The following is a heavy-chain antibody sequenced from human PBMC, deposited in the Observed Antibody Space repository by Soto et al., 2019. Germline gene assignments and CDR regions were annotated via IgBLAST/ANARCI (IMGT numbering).Heavy chain of an antibody. D-gene: IGHD2-2*01. CDR1: GGTFCSYA. V-gene: IGHV1-69*01. Sequence: QVQLVQSGAEVKKPGSSVKVSCKASGGTFCSYAISWVRQAPGQGLEWMGGIIPIFGTANYAQKFQGRVTITADESTSTAYMELSSLRSEDTAVYYCARDGEGYCSSTSCYSYDYWGQGTLVTVSS. CDR2: IIPIFGTA. J-gene: IGHJ4*02. CDR3: ARDGEGYCSSTSCYSYDY.